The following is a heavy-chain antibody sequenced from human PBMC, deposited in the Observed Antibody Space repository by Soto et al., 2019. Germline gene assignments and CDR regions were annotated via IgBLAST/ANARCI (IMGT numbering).Heavy chain of an antibody. V-gene: IGHV3-49*03. Sequence: EVYLVESGGGLVEPGRSLRLSCTASGFPFGNFLMSWFRQAPGKGMEWVGFIRSQPYGGTAEYAASVRGRFTISRDDSNGIAYLQMNSLQTEDSGVYYCIGSFPFWGQGTLVTVSS. D-gene: IGHD3-10*01. J-gene: IGHJ4*02. CDR2: IRSQPYGGTA. CDR3: IGSFPF. CDR1: GFPFGNFL.